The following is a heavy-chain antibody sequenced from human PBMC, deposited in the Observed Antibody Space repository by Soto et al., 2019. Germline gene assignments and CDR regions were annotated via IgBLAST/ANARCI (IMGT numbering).Heavy chain of an antibody. D-gene: IGHD3-16*01. CDR2: IKSKTDGGTT. CDR3: TTDLGDPKYYGMDV. CDR1: GFTFSNAW. V-gene: IGHV3-15*01. J-gene: IGHJ6*02. Sequence: LRLSCAASGFTFSNAWMSWVRQAPGKGLEWVGRIKSKTDGGTTDYAAPVKGRFTISRDDSKNTLYLQMNSLKTEDTAVYYCTTDLGDPKYYGMDVWGQGTTVTVSS.